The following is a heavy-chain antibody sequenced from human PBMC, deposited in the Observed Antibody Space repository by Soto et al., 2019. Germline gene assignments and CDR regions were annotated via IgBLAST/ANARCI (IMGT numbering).Heavy chain of an antibody. CDR2: IKADGSQK. J-gene: IGHJ4*02. V-gene: IGHV3-7*01. CDR1: GFTFKDYC. D-gene: IGHD3-22*01. Sequence: PGGSLRLSCAASGFTFKDYCMTWVRQAPGKGLEWVANIKADGSQKYYVDSVKGRFTISIDNAKNSRYLQMSSLRAEDTAVYYCARGIPPYYSGSSTYFDYSGQGFLVT. CDR3: ARGIPPYYSGSSTYFDY.